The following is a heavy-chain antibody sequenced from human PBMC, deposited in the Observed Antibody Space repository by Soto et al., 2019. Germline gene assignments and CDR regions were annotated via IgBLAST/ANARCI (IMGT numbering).Heavy chain of an antibody. CDR2: ISNSISHI. D-gene: IGHD3-22*01. V-gene: IGHV3-21*01. CDR3: AREVGDSSGYYYKDY. CDR1: GFTFSSYS. Sequence: EVQLVESGGGLVKPGGSLRLSCAASGFTFSSYSMNWVRQAPGKGLEWVSSISNSISHIYYADSVKGRFTISRDNAKNHLYRQRNSVRAEDAAVYYGAREVGDSSGYYYKDYWGQGTLVTVSS. J-gene: IGHJ4*02.